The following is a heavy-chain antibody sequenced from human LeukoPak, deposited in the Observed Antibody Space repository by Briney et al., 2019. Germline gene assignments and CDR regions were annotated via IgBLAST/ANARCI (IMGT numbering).Heavy chain of an antibody. CDR2: ISGNGAGT. J-gene: IGHJ6*02. D-gene: IGHD3-3*01. Sequence: GGSLRLSCAASGFIFSNYAMTWVRQAPGKGLEWVSPISGNGAGTYFAGSVKGRFTISRDNSNNTLYLQMDSLRAEDTAVYFCARWGTIFDPYYYYGMDVWGQGTTVTVSS. CDR1: GFIFSNYA. V-gene: IGHV3-23*01. CDR3: ARWGTIFDPYYYYGMDV.